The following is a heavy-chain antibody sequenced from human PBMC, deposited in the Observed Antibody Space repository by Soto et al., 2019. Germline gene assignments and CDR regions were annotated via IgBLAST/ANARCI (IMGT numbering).Heavy chain of an antibody. V-gene: IGHV1-2*02. Sequence: QVQLVQSGPEVGKPGASVKVSCKASGYTFTGYYLHWVRQAPGQGLEWMGYINPDSGRTRYAQKFQGTVTMTRDTSITTAYLELSSLKYDDSAIFYCALSFSQTNIDVWGQATTVIVSS. CDR3: ALSFSQTNIDV. J-gene: IGHJ6*01. CDR2: INPDSGRT. CDR1: GYTFTGYY.